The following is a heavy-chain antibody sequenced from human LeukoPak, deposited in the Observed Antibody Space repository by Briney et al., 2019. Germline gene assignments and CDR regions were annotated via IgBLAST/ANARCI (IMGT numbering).Heavy chain of an antibody. CDR3: ARGRHCSSTSCYRIRYYYYYMDV. Sequence: SETLSFTCAVYGGSFSGYYWSWIRQPPGKGLEWIGEINHSGSTNYNPSLKSRVTISVDTSKNQFSLKLSSVTAADTAVYYCARGRHCSSTSCYRIRYYYYYMDVWGKGTTVTVSS. CDR1: GGSFSGYY. V-gene: IGHV4-34*01. J-gene: IGHJ6*03. CDR2: INHSGST. D-gene: IGHD2-2*01.